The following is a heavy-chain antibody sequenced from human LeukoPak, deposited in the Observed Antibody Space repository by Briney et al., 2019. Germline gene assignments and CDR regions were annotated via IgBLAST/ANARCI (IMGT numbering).Heavy chain of an antibody. Sequence: PSETLSLTCAVYGGSFSGYYWSWIRQPPGKGLEWIGEINHSGSTNYNPSLKSRVTISVDTSKNQFSLKLSSVTAADTAVYYCARATKTRNLFYGDDGGWFDPWGQGTLVTVSS. CDR3: ARATKTRNLFYGDDGGWFDP. J-gene: IGHJ5*02. D-gene: IGHD4-17*01. CDR2: INHSGST. CDR1: GGSFSGYY. V-gene: IGHV4-34*01.